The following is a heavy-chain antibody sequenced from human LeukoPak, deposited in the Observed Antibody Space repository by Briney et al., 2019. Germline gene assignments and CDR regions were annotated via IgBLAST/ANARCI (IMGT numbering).Heavy chain of an antibody. CDR1: GGSISSSSYY. D-gene: IGHD2-15*01. V-gene: IGHV4-39*07. CDR2: IYYSGST. J-gene: IGHJ4*02. Sequence: SETLSLTCTVSGGSISSSSYYWGWIRQPPGKGLEWIGSIYYSGSTYYNPSLKSRVTISVDTSKNQFSLKLSSVTAADTAVYYCASGGIALSDYWGQGTLVTVSS. CDR3: ASGGIALSDY.